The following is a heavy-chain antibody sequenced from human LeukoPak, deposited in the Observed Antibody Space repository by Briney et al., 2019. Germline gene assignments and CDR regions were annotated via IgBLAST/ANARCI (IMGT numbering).Heavy chain of an antibody. CDR1: GGSISSYY. CDR2: MHTSGST. V-gene: IGHV4-4*07. Sequence: PSETLSLTCTVSGGSISSYYWSWIRQPAGKGLEWLGRMHTSGSTNYSPSLKSRVTMSGDTSKNQFSLKLSSVTAADTAVYYCARDRYYYDSSARYFDYWGQGTLVTVSS. CDR3: ARDRYYYDSSARYFDY. J-gene: IGHJ4*02. D-gene: IGHD3-22*01.